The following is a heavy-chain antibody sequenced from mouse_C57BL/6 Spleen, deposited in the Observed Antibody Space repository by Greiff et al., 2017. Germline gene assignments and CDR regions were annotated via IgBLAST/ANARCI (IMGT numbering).Heavy chain of an antibody. Sequence: EVQLQQSGPVLVKPGASVKMSCKASGYTFTDYYMNWVKQSHGKSLEWIGVINPYNGGTSYNQKFKGKATLTVDKSSSTDYMELNSLTSEDYAVDYCASSGTQGDWYFDVWGTGTTVTVSS. CDR2: INPYNGGT. CDR1: GYTFTDYY. J-gene: IGHJ1*03. CDR3: ASSGTQGDWYFDV. D-gene: IGHD3-1*01. V-gene: IGHV1-19*01.